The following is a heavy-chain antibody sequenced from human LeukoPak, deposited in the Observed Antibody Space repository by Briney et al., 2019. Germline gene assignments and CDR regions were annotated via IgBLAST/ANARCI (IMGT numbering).Heavy chain of an antibody. V-gene: IGHV1-46*01. CDR2: ISPRDGTT. CDR3: VWVAEPFGWFDP. Sequence: ASVKVSCKASVYTLTNYYIHWVRQAPGQGLEWMGIISPRDGTTSYAQKFQGRVTLTRDTSTSTVYMDLSSLRAEDTAVYYCVWVAEPFGWFDPWGQGTLVTVSS. CDR1: VYTLTNYY. J-gene: IGHJ5*02. D-gene: IGHD3-16*01.